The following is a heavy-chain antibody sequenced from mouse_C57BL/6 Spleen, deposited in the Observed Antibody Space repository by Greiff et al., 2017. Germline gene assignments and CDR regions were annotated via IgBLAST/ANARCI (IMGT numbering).Heavy chain of an antibody. D-gene: IGHD2-2*01. V-gene: IGHV5-17*01. CDR3: ANTLDCYGYGGYAMGY. J-gene: IGHJ4*01. Sequence: EVKLVESGGGLVKPGASLKLSCAASGFTFSDYGMHWVRQAPEKGLEWVAYISSGSSTIYYADKMKGRCTVSRDNAKNTLFLQMTSLRSEGTAMYYCANTLDCYGYGGYAMGYWGQGTSVTVSS. CDR2: ISSGSSTI. CDR1: GFTFSDYG.